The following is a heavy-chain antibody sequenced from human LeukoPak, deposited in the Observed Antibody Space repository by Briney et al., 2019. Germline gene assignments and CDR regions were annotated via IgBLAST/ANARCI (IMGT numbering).Heavy chain of an antibody. CDR3: ARGTYYYDSSGHTADY. J-gene: IGHJ4*02. CDR2: LYYSGST. D-gene: IGHD3-22*01. CDR1: GGSISSSSYY. V-gene: IGHV4-39*01. Sequence: SETLSLTCSVSGGSISSSSYYWGWIRQPPGEGLEWTGSLYYSGSTYYNASLKSRVTISVDTYKNQFSLKLSSVTAADTAVYYCARGTYYYDSSGHTADYWGQGTLVTVSS.